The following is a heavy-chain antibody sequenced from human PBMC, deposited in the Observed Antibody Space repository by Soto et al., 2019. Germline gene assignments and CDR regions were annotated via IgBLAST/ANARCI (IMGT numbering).Heavy chain of an antibody. CDR3: ARDWNYNGGSAYYDAFDI. D-gene: IGHD3-22*01. CDR2: IKQDGSEE. Sequence: PGGSLRLSCAVSGFTFSRYWMSWVRQVPGKGLEWVANIKQDGSEEYYVDSVKGRFTVSRDNAKNSLYLQMNSLRAEDTAVYYCARDWNYNGGSAYYDAFDIWGQGTMVTVSS. V-gene: IGHV3-7*01. CDR1: GFTFSRYW. J-gene: IGHJ3*02.